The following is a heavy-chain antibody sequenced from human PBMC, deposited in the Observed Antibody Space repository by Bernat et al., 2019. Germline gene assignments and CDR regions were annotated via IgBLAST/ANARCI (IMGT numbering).Heavy chain of an antibody. D-gene: IGHD5-18*01. V-gene: IGHV3-23*01. CDR3: AKDLTGGYGPLIPSQVSPLDY. CDR1: GFTFSSYA. CDR2: ISGSGGST. Sequence: EVQLLESGGGLVQPGGSLRLSCAASGFTFSSYAMSWVRQAPGKGLEWVSAISGSGGSTYNADAVKGRFTISRDNSKNKLYLQMNSLRAEDTAVYYCAKDLTGGYGPLIPSQVSPLDYWGQGTLVTVSS. J-gene: IGHJ4*02.